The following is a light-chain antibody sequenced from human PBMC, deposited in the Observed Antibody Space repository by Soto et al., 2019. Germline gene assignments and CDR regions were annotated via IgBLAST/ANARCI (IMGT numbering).Light chain of an antibody. CDR2: EVK. CDR3: CSYTSSSTLYV. CDR1: SSDIGFYNY. V-gene: IGLV2-14*01. J-gene: IGLJ1*01. Sequence: QSALTQPASVSGSPGQSITTSCTGTSSDIGFYNYVSWYQQYPGKAPKVVIYEVKNRPSGVSNRFSGSKSGNTASLTISGLQADDEADYYCCSYTSSSTLYVFGTGTKLTVL.